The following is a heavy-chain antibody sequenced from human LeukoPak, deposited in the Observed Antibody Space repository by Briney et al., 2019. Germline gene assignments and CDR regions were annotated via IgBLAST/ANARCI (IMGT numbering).Heavy chain of an antibody. Sequence: GGSLRLSCAASGFTSSSYWMSWVRQAPGKGLDWVANIKQDGSEKYYVVSVKGRFTISRDNAKTSLYLQMNSLRAEDTAVYYCARVLIPGIAAADPYFDYWGQGTLVTVSS. CDR3: ARVLIPGIAAADPYFDY. CDR1: GFTSSSYW. CDR2: IKQDGSEK. J-gene: IGHJ4*02. D-gene: IGHD6-13*01. V-gene: IGHV3-7*01.